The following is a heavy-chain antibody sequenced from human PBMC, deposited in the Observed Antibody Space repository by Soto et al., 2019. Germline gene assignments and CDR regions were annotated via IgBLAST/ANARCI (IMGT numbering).Heavy chain of an antibody. V-gene: IGHV3-33*01. CDR1: GFTFSSYG. J-gene: IGHJ4*02. CDR3: ARWGIAAGDY. Sequence: QVQLVESGGGVVQPGRSLRLSCEASGFTFSSYGMHWVRQAHGKGLEWVAVIWYDGSKKYYVDSVKGRFTISRDNSKNTLYLKMNSLRAEDTAVYYCARWGIAAGDYWGQGTLVTVSS. CDR2: IWYDGSKK. D-gene: IGHD6-13*01.